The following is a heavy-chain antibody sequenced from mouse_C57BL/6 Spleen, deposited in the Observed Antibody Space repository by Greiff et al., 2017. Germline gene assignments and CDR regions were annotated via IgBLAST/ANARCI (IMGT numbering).Heavy chain of an antibody. V-gene: IGHV1-69*01. CDR2: IDPSDSDT. CDR1: GYTFTSYW. CDR3: ARSGPTGRRDAMDY. Sequence: QVQLQQPGAELVMPGASVKLSCKASGYTFTSYWMHWVKQRPGQGLEWIGEIDPSDSDTNYNQKFKGKSTLTVDKSSSTAYMQLSILTSEDSAVYYCARSGPTGRRDAMDYWGQGTSVTVSS. J-gene: IGHJ4*01. D-gene: IGHD4-1*02.